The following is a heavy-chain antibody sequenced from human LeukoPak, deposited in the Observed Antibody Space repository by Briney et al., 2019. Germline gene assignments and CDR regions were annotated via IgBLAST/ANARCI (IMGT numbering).Heavy chain of an antibody. D-gene: IGHD2-2*01. CDR3: AKGRVGVVVPAAIDY. V-gene: IGHV3-21*04. CDR2: ISSSSSYI. Sequence: GGSLRLSCAASGFTFSSYSMIWVRQAPGKGLEWVSSISSSSSYIYYADSVKGRFTISRDNAKNSLYLQMNSLRAEDTAVYYCAKGRVGVVVPAAIDYWGQGTLVTVSS. CDR1: GFTFSSYS. J-gene: IGHJ4*02.